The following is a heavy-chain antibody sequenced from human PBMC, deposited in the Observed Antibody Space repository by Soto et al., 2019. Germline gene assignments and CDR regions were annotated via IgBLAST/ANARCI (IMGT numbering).Heavy chain of an antibody. CDR1: GFTFSSYS. CDR3: ARDPGIAVAGTSIHFDY. V-gene: IGHV3-21*01. CDR2: IISSSSYI. D-gene: IGHD6-19*01. J-gene: IGHJ4*02. Sequence: GGSLRLSCAASGFTFSSYSMNWVRQAPGKGLEWVSSIISSSSYIYYADSVKGRFTISRDNAKNSLYLQMNSLRAEDTAVYYCARDPGIAVAGTSIHFDYWGQGTLVTVSS.